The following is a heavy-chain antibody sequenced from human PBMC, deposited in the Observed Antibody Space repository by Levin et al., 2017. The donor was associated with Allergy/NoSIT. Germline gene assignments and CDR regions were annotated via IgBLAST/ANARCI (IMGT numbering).Heavy chain of an antibody. D-gene: IGHD5-18*01. Sequence: PGGSLRLSCAASGFTFSSYGMHWVRQAPGKGLEWVAVIWYDGSNKYYADSVKGRFTISRDNSKNTLYLQMNSLRAEDTAVYYCARGDTAMVVYYFDYWGQGTLVTVSS. CDR2: IWYDGSNK. CDR3: ARGDTAMVVYYFDY. V-gene: IGHV3-33*01. J-gene: IGHJ4*02. CDR1: GFTFSSYG.